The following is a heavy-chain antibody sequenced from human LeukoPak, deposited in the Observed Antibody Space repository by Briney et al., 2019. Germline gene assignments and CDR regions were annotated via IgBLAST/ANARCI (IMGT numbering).Heavy chain of an antibody. J-gene: IGHJ6*02. CDR2: ISYDGSNK. Sequence: PGMTVRLSCAASGFTFSSYGMHWVRQAPGKGLEWVAVISYDGSNKYYADSVKGRFTISRDNSKNTLYLQMNSLRAEDTAVYYCANVRGMDVWGQGTTVTVFS. V-gene: IGHV3-30*18. CDR1: GFTFSSYG. CDR3: ANVRGMDV.